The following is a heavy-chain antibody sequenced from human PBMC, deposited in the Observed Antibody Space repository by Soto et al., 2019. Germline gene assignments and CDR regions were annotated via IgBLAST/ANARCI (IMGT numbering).Heavy chain of an antibody. CDR1: GLSLKSPVVG. Sequence: QNTLKESGPTLVKPTETLTLTCTFSGLSLKSPVVGVNWIRQPPGKALEWLALIYWNDDNHYSPSLRSRLTIAKDTSKNQVVLTMTNMDPVDTATYYCAHGSGWLSDYWGQGTLVTVSS. D-gene: IGHD6-19*01. V-gene: IGHV2-5*01. CDR2: IYWNDDN. J-gene: IGHJ4*02. CDR3: AHGSGWLSDY.